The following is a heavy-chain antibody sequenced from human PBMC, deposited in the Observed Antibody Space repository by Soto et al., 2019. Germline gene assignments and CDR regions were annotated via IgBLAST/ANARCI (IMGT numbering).Heavy chain of an antibody. J-gene: IGHJ4*02. CDR3: ARHPTGYYPYFDY. CDR2: IDPSDSYT. V-gene: IGHV5-10-1*01. CDR1: GYSFTSYW. Sequence: GESLKISCKGSGYSFTSYWISWVRQMPGKGLEWMGRIDPSDSYTNYSPSFQGHVTISADKSISTAYLQWSSLKASDTAMYYCARHPTGYYPYFDYWGQGTLVTVS. D-gene: IGHD3-9*01.